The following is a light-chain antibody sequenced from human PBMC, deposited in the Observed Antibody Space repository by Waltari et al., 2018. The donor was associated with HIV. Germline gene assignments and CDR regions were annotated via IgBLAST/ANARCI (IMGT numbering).Light chain of an antibody. V-gene: IGKV3-11*01. Sequence: IVLTQSPATLSLSPGERATLSCRASQTVSSSLIWYQQKPGQAPRLLIFDASNRATGIPARFSGSGSGTDFTLTISSLEPEDSAVYYCLQRSNWPLTFGGGTKVEIK. CDR2: DAS. CDR1: QTVSSS. CDR3: LQRSNWPLT. J-gene: IGKJ4*01.